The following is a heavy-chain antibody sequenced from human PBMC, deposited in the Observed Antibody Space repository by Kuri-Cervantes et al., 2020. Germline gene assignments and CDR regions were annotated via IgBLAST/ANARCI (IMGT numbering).Heavy chain of an antibody. V-gene: IGHV3-23*01. J-gene: IGHJ4*02. CDR3: TKGMLDGSGSYVDSH. Sequence: GGSLRLSCAASGFTFGSYAMSWVRQAPGKGLEWVSAITGSGGATYHADSVKGRFTISRDNSQNTLYLQVNGLRAEDTAIYYCTKGMLDGSGSYVDSHWGQGTLVTVSS. CDR1: GFTFGSYA. D-gene: IGHD3-10*01. CDR2: ITGSGGAT.